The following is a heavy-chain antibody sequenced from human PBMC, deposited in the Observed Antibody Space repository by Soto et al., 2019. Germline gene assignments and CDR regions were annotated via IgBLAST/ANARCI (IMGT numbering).Heavy chain of an antibody. CDR2: IYWDDDK. D-gene: IGHD6-25*01. Sequence: QITLKESGPTLVKPTQTLTLTCTFSGFSLSTTGVGVGWIRQPPGKAPEWLANIYWDDDKRYSPSVKSRLTITKDTSKHQVVLTLTNMDPADTATYYCAHRPGGISARHFDYWGQGTLVTVSS. CDR1: GFSLSTTGVG. J-gene: IGHJ4*02. CDR3: AHRPGGISARHFDY. V-gene: IGHV2-5*02.